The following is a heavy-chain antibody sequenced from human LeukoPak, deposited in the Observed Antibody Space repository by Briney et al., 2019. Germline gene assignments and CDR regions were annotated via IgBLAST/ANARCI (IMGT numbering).Heavy chain of an antibody. Sequence: PSETLSLTCTVSGGSISSYYWSWIRQPPGKELEWIGYIYYSGSTNYNPSLKSRVTISVDTSKNQFSLKLSSVTAADTAVYYCARSVVVTAITPPDTFDIWGQGTMVTVSS. J-gene: IGHJ3*02. V-gene: IGHV4-59*01. CDR2: IYYSGST. D-gene: IGHD2-21*02. CDR3: ARSVVVTAITPPDTFDI. CDR1: GGSISSYY.